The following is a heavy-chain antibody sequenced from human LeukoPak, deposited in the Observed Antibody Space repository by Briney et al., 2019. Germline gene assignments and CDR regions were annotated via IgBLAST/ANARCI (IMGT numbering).Heavy chain of an antibody. J-gene: IGHJ3*01. V-gene: IGHV1-18*01. D-gene: IGHD2-21*01. CDR3: ASKGDGSCDSSLCQDAFDF. Sequence: ASVKVSCKASGYTFTSYGISWVRQAPGQGLEWMGWISAYNGNTNYAQKLQGRVTMTTDTSTSTAYMELRSLRSDDTAVYYCASKGDGSCDSSLCQDAFDFWGQGSVVTVSS. CDR2: ISAYNGNT. CDR1: GYTFTSYG.